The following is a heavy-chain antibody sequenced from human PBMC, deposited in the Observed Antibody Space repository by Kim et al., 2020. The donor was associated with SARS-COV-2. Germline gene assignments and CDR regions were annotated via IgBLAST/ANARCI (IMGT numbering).Heavy chain of an antibody. V-gene: IGHV4-4*08. J-gene: IGHJ4*02. CDR2: VYTTGST. Sequence: SETLSLTCTVSGGTISRYFWTWIRQPPGKGLEYIGFVYTTGSTSYNPSFKSRVSMSVDSSTNQFTLQLASVTAADTAVYYCARQGAGLYEFDTWGRGTLV. CDR3: ARQGAGLYEFDT. D-gene: IGHD3-16*01. CDR1: GGTISRYF.